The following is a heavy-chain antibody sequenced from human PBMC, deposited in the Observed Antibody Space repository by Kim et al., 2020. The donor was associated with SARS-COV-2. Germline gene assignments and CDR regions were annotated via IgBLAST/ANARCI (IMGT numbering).Heavy chain of an antibody. CDR2: MNPNSGNT. J-gene: IGHJ6*03. Sequence: ASVKVSCKASGYTFTSYDINWVRRATGQGLEWMGWMNPNSGNTGYAEKFQGRVTMTRNTSINTAYMELSSLTSEDTAVYYCARGNLYYYYYMDVWGKGTTVAVSS. V-gene: IGHV1-8*01. CDR3: ARGNLYYYYYMDV. CDR1: GYTFTSYD.